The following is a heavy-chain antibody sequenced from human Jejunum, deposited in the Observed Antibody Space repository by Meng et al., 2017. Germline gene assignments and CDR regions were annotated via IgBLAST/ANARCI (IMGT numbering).Heavy chain of an antibody. CDR2: IRFDGTML. CDR1: GFTFSNYG. Sequence: QGQWVGWGGGVVQPGRSRRLSCAASGFTFSNYGMHWVRQAPGKGLEWVAHIRFDGTMLYYVQSVKGRFTVSRDDSKSTLYLEMDSLRVEDTAVYYCARDIYNSGGKYFDLWGRGTLVTVSS. D-gene: IGHD2-15*01. J-gene: IGHJ2*01. V-gene: IGHV3-33*08. CDR3: ARDIYNSGGKYFDL.